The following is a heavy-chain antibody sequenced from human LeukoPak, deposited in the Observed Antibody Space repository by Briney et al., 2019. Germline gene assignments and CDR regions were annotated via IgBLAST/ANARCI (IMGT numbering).Heavy chain of an antibody. CDR3: ARVSDTSGYSYGSIDY. J-gene: IGHJ4*02. V-gene: IGHV3-21*01. D-gene: IGHD5-18*01. CDR1: GFTFSSYS. Sequence: PGGSLRLSCAASGFTFSSYSMNWVRQAPGRGLEWISSISSTLSYIYYADSLKGRFTISRDNAKNSLYLQMNSLRAEDTAVYYCARVSDTSGYSYGSIDYWVQGTLVTVSS. CDR2: ISSTLSYI.